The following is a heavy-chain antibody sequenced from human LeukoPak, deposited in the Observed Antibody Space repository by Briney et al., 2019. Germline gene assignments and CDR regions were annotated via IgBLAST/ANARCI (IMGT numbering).Heavy chain of an antibody. CDR3: ARQNCGGDCYSPRNGFDI. V-gene: IGHV4-39*01. Sequence: PSETLSLTCTVSGGSISSSSFYWGWIRQLPGKGLEWIGSIYYSGSTYYNPSLKSRVTISVDTSKNQFSVKLSSVTAADTAVYYCARQNCGGDCYSPRNGFDIWGQGTMVTVSS. D-gene: IGHD2-21*02. CDR1: GGSISSSSFY. J-gene: IGHJ3*02. CDR2: IYYSGST.